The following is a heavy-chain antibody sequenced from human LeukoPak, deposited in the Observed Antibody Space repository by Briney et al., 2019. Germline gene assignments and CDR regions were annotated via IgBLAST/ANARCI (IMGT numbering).Heavy chain of an antibody. CDR2: INPSGGST. J-gene: IGHJ4*02. CDR3: ARHCSKWLYY. Sequence: GASVKASCKASGYTFTSYYMLWVRQAPGQGLEWMGIINPSGGSTSYAPKLQGRVTITMDMSTSTVYMELTSMRSEDPARYYCARHCSKWLYYWGEGNLVSVSS. D-gene: IGHD5-12*01. CDR1: GYTFTSYY. V-gene: IGHV1-46*01.